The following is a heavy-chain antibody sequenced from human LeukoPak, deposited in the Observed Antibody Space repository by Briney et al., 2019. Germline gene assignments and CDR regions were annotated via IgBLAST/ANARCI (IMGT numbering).Heavy chain of an antibody. V-gene: IGHV4-39*07. CDR3: ARGEIGNCSGGSCLNWFDP. D-gene: IGHD2-15*01. CDR1: GDSISRSSYY. Sequence: SETLSLTCTVSGDSISRSSYYWGWIRQPPGRGLEWIGNIYYSGSTYYNPSLKSRVTISVDTSKNQFSLQLSSVTAADTAVYYCARGEIGNCSGGSCLNWFDPWGQGTLVTVSS. CDR2: IYYSGST. J-gene: IGHJ5*02.